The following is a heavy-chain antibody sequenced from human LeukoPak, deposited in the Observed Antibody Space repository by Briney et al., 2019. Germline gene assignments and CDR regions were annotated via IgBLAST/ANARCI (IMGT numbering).Heavy chain of an antibody. CDR1: GGSISSGGYY. V-gene: IGHV4-31*03. CDR2: IYYSGST. D-gene: IGHD3-10*01. Sequence: SQTLSLTCTVSGGSISSGGYYWSWIRQHPGKGLEWIGYIYYSGSTYYNPSLKYRVTISVDTSKNQFSLKLSSVTAADTAVYYCARDRVATRGSYYGMDVWGQGTTVTVSS. J-gene: IGHJ6*02. CDR3: ARDRVATRGSYYGMDV.